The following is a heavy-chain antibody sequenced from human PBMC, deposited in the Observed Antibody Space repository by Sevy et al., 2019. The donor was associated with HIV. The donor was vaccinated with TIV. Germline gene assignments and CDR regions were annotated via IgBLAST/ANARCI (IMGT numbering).Heavy chain of an antibody. J-gene: IGHJ5*02. D-gene: IGHD3-3*01. Sequence: SETLSLTCTVSGGSISSYYWSWIRQPPGKGLEWIGYIYYSGSTNYNPSLKSRVTISVDTSKNQFSLKLSSVTTADTAVYYCARVRFLEWLFTDNWFDPWGQGTLVTVSS. V-gene: IGHV4-59*01. CDR3: ARVRFLEWLFTDNWFDP. CDR2: IYYSGST. CDR1: GGSISSYY.